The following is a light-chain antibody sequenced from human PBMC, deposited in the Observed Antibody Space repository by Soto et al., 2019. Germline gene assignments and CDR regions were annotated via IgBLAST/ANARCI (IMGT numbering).Light chain of an antibody. CDR3: QSYDFGLSAHNYV. Sequence: QSALTQPPSVSGAPGQRVTISCTGSSSNIGAGYDVHWYQQLPGTAPKLLIYGNSNRPSGVPDRFSGSKSGTSASLAITGLQADDEAEYYCQSYDFGLSAHNYVFGTGTKLTVL. CDR1: SSNIGAGYD. J-gene: IGLJ1*01. CDR2: GNS. V-gene: IGLV1-40*01.